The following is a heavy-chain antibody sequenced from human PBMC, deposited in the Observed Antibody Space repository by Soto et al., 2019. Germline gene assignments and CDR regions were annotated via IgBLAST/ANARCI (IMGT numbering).Heavy chain of an antibody. CDR2: IRSKAYGGTT. V-gene: IGHV3-49*04. D-gene: IGHD2-2*02. CDR1: GFTFGDYA. CDR3: TRDRRYCSSTSCYKEAFDI. Sequence: GESLKISCTASGFTFGDYAMSWVRQAPGKGLEWVGFIRSKAYGGTTEYAASVKGRFTISRDDSKSIAYLQMNSLKTEDTAVYFCTRDRRYCSSTSCYKEAFDIWGQGTMVTVSS. J-gene: IGHJ3*02.